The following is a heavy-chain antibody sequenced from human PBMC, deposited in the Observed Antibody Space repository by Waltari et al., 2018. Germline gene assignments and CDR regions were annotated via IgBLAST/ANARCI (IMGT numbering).Heavy chain of an antibody. CDR2: INTNTGNP. CDR1: GYTFPSYA. V-gene: IGHV7-4-1*02. D-gene: IGHD2-2*01. CDR3: AREVVPAATIVVNWFDP. J-gene: IGHJ5*02. Sequence: QVQLVQSGSELKKPGASVKVSCKASGYTFPSYAINWVLQAPGQGLELMGWINTNTGNPTYVQGFTGRFVFSLDTSVSTAYLQISNLKAEDTAIYYCAREVVPAATIVVNWFDPWGQGTLVTVSS.